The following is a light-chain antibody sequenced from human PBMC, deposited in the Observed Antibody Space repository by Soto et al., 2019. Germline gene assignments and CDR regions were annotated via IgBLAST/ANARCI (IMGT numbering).Light chain of an antibody. CDR3: PQRSSWPIT. CDR1: QSVRGSS. Sequence: EIVLTQSPCTLSLSPGERVTLSCRASQSVRGSSLAWYQQKPGQAPRLLIYDAFNRATGIPARFSGSGSGTDFTLTISSLEPEDFAVYYCPQRSSWPITFGQGTRLEI. CDR2: DAF. V-gene: IGKV3-11*01. J-gene: IGKJ5*01.